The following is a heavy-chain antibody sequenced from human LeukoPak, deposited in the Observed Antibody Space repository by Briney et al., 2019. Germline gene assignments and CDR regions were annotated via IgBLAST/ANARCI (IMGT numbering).Heavy chain of an antibody. CDR1: GYTFTGYY. Sequence: GASVKVSCKASGYTFTGYYMHWVRQAPGQGLEWMGWINPNSGGTNYAQKFQGRVTMTRDTSISTAYMQLSRLRSDDTAVYYCPRARAIAAAGSPTLFDPRGQGTLVTVSS. D-gene: IGHD6-13*01. CDR3: PRARAIAAAGSPTLFDP. CDR2: INPNSGGT. J-gene: IGHJ5*02. V-gene: IGHV1-2*02.